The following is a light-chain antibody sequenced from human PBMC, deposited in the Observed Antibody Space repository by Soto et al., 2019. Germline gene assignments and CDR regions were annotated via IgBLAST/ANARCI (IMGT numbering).Light chain of an antibody. CDR3: QQYNNWLGT. J-gene: IGKJ1*01. V-gene: IGKV3-15*01. CDR2: GAS. CDR1: QSVSSN. Sequence: EIVMTQSPATLSVSPGERATLSCRASQSVSSNLAWYQQKPGQAPRLLIYGASTRATGIPARFSGSGSGTELTHTISSLQSEDFAVYYCQQYNNWLGTFGQGTKVEIK.